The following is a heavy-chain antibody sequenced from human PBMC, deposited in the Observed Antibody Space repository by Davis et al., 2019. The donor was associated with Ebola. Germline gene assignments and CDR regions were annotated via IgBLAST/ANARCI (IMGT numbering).Heavy chain of an antibody. J-gene: IGHJ4*02. CDR1: GFTFSSYA. CDR3: ARSSYGFGLTYYFDY. D-gene: IGHD5-18*01. CDR2: ISGSGGST. V-gene: IGHV3-23*01. Sequence: PGGSLRLSCAASGFTFSSYAMSWVRQAPGKGLEWVSAISGSGGSTYYADSVKGRFTISRDNAKNSLYLQMNSLRAEDTAVYYCARSSYGFGLTYYFDYWGQGTLVTVSS.